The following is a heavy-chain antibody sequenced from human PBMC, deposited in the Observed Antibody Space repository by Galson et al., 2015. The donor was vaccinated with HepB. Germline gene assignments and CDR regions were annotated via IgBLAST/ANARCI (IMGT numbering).Heavy chain of an antibody. CDR3: ARPIISSDVSGFDP. Sequence: LSLTCTVSSVSISSANNYWPWIRQAPGERLEYIGSVNYSGATYYNPSFKSRVSMSVDTSRNQFSLKLNSVTAADTAVYYCARPIISSDVSGFDPWGQGTMVTVSS. CDR1: SVSISSANNY. CDR2: VNYSGAT. D-gene: IGHD2/OR15-2a*01. V-gene: IGHV4-39*01. J-gene: IGHJ5*02.